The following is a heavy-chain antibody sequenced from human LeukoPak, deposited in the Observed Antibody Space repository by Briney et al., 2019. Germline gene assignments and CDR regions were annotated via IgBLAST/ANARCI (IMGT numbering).Heavy chain of an antibody. CDR2: ISSSSSYI. D-gene: IGHD6-19*01. CDR3: ARDLRQWLDSSGAFDI. Sequence: PGGSLRLSCAASGFTLSSYSMNWVRQAPGKGLEWVSSISSSSSYIYYADSVKGRFTISRDNAKNSLYLQMNSLRAEDTAVYYCARDLRQWLDSSGAFDIWGQGTMVTVSS. J-gene: IGHJ3*02. V-gene: IGHV3-21*01. CDR1: GFTLSSYS.